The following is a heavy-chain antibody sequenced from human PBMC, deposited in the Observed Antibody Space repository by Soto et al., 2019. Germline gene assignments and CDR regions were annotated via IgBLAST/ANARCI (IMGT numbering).Heavy chain of an antibody. CDR1: GYTFTSYY. CDR3: DRKGYSSSPLYYYYYMDV. V-gene: IGHV1-46*03. CDR2: INPSGGRT. D-gene: IGHD6-6*01. Sequence: ASVKVSCKASGYTFTSYYMHWVRQAPGQGLEWMGLINPSGGRTSNAQKFQGRVTMTRDTSTSTVYKELSSLRSEDTAVYYCDRKGYSSSPLYYYYYMDVWGKGTTVTVSS. J-gene: IGHJ6*03.